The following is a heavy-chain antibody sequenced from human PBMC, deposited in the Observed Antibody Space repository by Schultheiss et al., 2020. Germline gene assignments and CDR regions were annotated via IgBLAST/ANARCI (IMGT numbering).Heavy chain of an antibody. D-gene: IGHD2-15*01. V-gene: IGHV1-24*01. CDR1: GYTLTELS. CDR3: ARDIRYCSGGSCYAGSDSFDI. Sequence: ASVKVSCKVSGYTLTELSMHWVRQAPGKGLEWMGGFDPEDGETIYAQKFQGRVTMTRDTSTSTVYMELSSLRSEDTAMYYCARDIRYCSGGSCYAGSDSFDIWGQGTMVTVS. CDR2: FDPEDGET. J-gene: IGHJ3*02.